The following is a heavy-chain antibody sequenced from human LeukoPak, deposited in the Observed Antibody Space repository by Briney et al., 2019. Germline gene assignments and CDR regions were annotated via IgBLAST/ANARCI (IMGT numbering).Heavy chain of an antibody. V-gene: IGHV3-7*01. D-gene: IGHD1-26*01. CDR1: GFTFSSYW. J-gene: IGHJ4*02. Sequence: PGGSLRLSCAASGFTFSSYWMSWVRQAPGKGPEWVANIKPDGSENSYVDSVKGRFTISRDNVKSSLYLQMNSLRPEDTAVYFCARTPGAIPYDYRGQGTLVTVSS. CDR2: IKPDGSEN. CDR3: ARTPGAIPYDY.